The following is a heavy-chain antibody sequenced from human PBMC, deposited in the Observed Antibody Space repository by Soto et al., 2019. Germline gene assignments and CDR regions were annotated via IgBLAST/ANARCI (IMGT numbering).Heavy chain of an antibody. D-gene: IGHD2-21*01. CDR2: ITGSGGVM. CDR3: AKVAPFILGSPF. CDR1: GLDFSGSE. Sequence: GGSLRLSCTASGLDFSGSEMNWFRQAPGKGLEWVAYITGSGGVMFHADSVKGRFSISRDNAKNSLFLEMNNLTADDTGVYYCAKVAPFILGSPFWGQGTLVTVSS. V-gene: IGHV3-48*03. J-gene: IGHJ4*02.